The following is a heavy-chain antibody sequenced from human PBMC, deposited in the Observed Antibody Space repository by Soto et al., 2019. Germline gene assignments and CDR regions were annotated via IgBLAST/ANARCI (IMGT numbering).Heavy chain of an antibody. D-gene: IGHD1-26*01. CDR3: ARHGRGVGARPLDY. J-gene: IGHJ4*02. Sequence: QVTLKESGPVLVKPTEPLTLTCTVSGFSLSNARMGVSWIRQPPGKALEWLAHLFSNDEKSYSTSLKSRLTHTRDTSKSQVVLTMTNMDPVDTATYYCARHGRGVGARPLDYWGQGTLVTVSS. V-gene: IGHV2-26*01. CDR1: GFSLSNARMG. CDR2: LFSNDEK.